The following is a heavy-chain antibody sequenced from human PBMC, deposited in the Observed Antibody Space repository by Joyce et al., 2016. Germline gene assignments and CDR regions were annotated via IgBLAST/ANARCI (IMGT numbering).Heavy chain of an antibody. J-gene: IGHJ4*02. CDR2: ISYGGST. D-gene: IGHD1-26*01. CDR3: ARQVYSGSYGIDY. Sequence: QLQMQESGPGLVKPSETLSLTCTVSGGSIGSTTYFWAWIRQPPGKGLEWIGGISYGGSTYYTPSLKSRVTISVDKSKNQFSLKLSSVTAADTAVYFCARQVYSGSYGIDYWGQGTLVTVSS. V-gene: IGHV4-39*01. CDR1: GGSIGSTTYF.